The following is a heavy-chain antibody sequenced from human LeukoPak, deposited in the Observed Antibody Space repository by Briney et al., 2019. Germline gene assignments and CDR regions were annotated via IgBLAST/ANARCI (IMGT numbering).Heavy chain of an antibody. CDR3: ARDGAPVVPAARRGHGMDV. CDR2: IYYSGST. V-gene: IGHV4-31*03. Sequence: SSETLSLTCTVSGGSISSGGYYWSWIRQHPGKGLEWIGYIYYSGSTYYNPSLKSRVTISVDTSKNQFSLKLSSVTAADTAVYYCARDGAPVVPAARRGHGMDVWGQGTTVTVSS. CDR1: GGSISSGGYY. D-gene: IGHD2-2*01. J-gene: IGHJ6*02.